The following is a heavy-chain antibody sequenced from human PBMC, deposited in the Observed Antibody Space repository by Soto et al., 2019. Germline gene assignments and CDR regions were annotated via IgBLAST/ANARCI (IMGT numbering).Heavy chain of an antibody. D-gene: IGHD5-12*01. J-gene: IGHJ4*02. Sequence: SETLSLTCTVSGGSISSYYWSWIRQPPGKGLEWIGHIYYSGSTNYNPSLKSRVTISVDTSKNQFSLKLSSVTAADTAVYYCARGELATYHSWGQGTLVTVSS. V-gene: IGHV4-59*01. CDR2: IYYSGST. CDR1: GGSISSYY. CDR3: ARGELATYHS.